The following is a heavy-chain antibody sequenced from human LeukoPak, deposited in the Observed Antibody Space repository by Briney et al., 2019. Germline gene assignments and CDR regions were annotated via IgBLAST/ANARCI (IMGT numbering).Heavy chain of an antibody. CDR2: ISTTGFSI. CDR3: LRGDRRDY. V-gene: IGHV3-11*04. CDR1: GFTFSDYY. J-gene: IGHJ4*02. Sequence: PGGSPRLSCAASGFTFSDYYMSWIRQAPGKGLEWLSYISTTGFSIYYADSVKGRFTISRDNAKNSLYLQMNNLRAEDTAVYYCLRGDRRDYWGQGTLVTVSS.